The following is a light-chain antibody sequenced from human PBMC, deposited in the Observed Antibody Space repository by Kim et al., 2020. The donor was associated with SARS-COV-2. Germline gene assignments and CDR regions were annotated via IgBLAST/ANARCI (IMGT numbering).Light chain of an antibody. CDR2: EKS. V-gene: IGKV1-5*03. CDR3: QQYNTCSLT. CDR1: QSISSW. Sequence: DIQMTQSPSTLSASVGDRVTITCRASQSISSWLAWYQQKPGKAPKLLIYEKSSLESWVPSRFSGSGSGTEFTLTISSLQPGDFATYYGQQYNTCSLTFGGGTKVDIK. J-gene: IGKJ4*01.